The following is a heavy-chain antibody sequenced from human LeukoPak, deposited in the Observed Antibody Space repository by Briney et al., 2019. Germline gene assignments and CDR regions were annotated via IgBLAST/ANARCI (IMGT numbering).Heavy chain of an antibody. CDR2: MSGSGDIT. Sequence: GGSLRLSCAASGFTFSNHAMTWVRQAPGKGLEWVSAMSGSGDITYYADSVKGRFTISRDNSKNTLYLQMNSLRAEDTAVYYCAKDGNWNAVDYFDYWGQGTLVTVSS. CDR3: AKDGNWNAVDYFDY. V-gene: IGHV3-23*01. D-gene: IGHD1-1*01. J-gene: IGHJ4*02. CDR1: GFTFSNHA.